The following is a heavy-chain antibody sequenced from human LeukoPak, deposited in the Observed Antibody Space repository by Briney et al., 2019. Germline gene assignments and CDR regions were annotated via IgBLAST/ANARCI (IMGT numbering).Heavy chain of an antibody. CDR1: GGSFSSYY. Sequence: SETLSLTCTASGGSFSSYYWSWIRQPPGKGLEWIGYIYYSGSTNYNPSLKSRVTISVDTSKNQFSLKLSSVTAADTAVYYCAREGGSASSEVYWGQGTLVTVSS. CDR3: AREGGSASSEVY. CDR2: IYYSGST. J-gene: IGHJ4*02. D-gene: IGHD2-15*01. V-gene: IGHV4-59*12.